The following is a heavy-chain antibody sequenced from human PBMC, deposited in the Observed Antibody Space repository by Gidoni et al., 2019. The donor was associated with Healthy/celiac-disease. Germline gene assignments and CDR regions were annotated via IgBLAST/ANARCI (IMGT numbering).Heavy chain of an antibody. V-gene: IGHV3-23*01. CDR3: AKDLGGYYYETNFDY. CDR1: GFTFSSYA. J-gene: IGHJ4*02. CDR2: IRGSGGST. D-gene: IGHD3-22*01. Sequence: EVQLLESGGGLVQPGGSLRLSCADSGFTFSSYAMSWVRQAPGKGLEWVSAIRGSGGSTYYADSVKGRFTISRDNSKNTLYLQMNSLRAEDTAVYYCAKDLGGYYYETNFDYWGQGTLVTVSS.